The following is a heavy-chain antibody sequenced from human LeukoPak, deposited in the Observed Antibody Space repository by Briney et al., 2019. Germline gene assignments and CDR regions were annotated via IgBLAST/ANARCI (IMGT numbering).Heavy chain of an antibody. CDR3: VRDTGKIDGYFDS. V-gene: IGHV4-59*12. CDR2: IYYSGST. D-gene: IGHD1-1*01. J-gene: IGHJ4*02. Sequence: SETLSLTCTVSGGSISGYYWSWIRQPPGKGLEWIGYIYYSGSTNYNPSLKSRVTISVDTSKNQFSLKLSSVTAADTAVYYCVRDTGKIDGYFDSWGQGTPVTVSS. CDR1: GGSISGYY.